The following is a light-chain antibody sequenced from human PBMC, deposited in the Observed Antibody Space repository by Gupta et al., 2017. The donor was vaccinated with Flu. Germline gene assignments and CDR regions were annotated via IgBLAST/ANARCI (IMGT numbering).Light chain of an antibody. J-gene: IGLJ3*02. CDR1: SGDVGGYSY. CDR2: DVS. CDR3: CSHAGSNTWV. V-gene: IGLV2-11*01. Sequence: TITGTGSSGDVGGYSYVCCDQQHPAKAPNLMIYDVSKRPAEVPAGFSASKSGNTASLTISARQAEEDADYYDCSHAGSNTWVFGGGTKLTVL.